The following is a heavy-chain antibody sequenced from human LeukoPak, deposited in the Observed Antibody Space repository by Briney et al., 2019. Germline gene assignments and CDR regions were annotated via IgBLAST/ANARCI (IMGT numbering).Heavy chain of an antibody. Sequence: SETLSLTCTVSGGSISSYHWSWIRQPPGKGLEWIGFIYYSGSANYNPSLRSRVTMSVDTSKNQFSLKLTSVTAADTAVYYCARTGVVATSYFFDYWGQGILVTVSS. J-gene: IGHJ4*02. CDR1: GGSISSYH. V-gene: IGHV4-59*01. CDR2: IYYSGSA. D-gene: IGHD5-12*01. CDR3: ARTGVVATSYFFDY.